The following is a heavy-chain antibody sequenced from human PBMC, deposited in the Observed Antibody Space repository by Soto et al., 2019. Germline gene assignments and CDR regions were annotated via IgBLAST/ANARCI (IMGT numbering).Heavy chain of an antibody. J-gene: IGHJ3*02. CDR2: IKQDGSEK. CDR3: ARPFIAVAGNDAFDI. CDR1: GXTFSSYC. Sequence: GSLRLSCAASGXTFSSYCMSWVRQAPGKGLELVANIKQDGSEKYYVDSVKGRFTISIYNAKKSLYLQMNSMRAEHTPVYYCARPFIAVAGNDAFDIWGQGTMGTVSS. V-gene: IGHV3-7*01. D-gene: IGHD6-19*01.